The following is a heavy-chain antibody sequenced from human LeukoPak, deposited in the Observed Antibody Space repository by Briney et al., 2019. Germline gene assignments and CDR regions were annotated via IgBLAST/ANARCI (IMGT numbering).Heavy chain of an antibody. Sequence: SETLSLTCAVYGGSFSGYYWSWIRQPPGKGLEWIGEINHSGSTNYNPSLKSRVTISVDTSKNQFSLKLSSVTAADTAVYYCARGFGVPPEGNSSPSYYWFDPWGQGTLVTVSS. CDR1: GGSFSGYY. J-gene: IGHJ5*02. V-gene: IGHV4-34*01. CDR3: ARGFGVPPEGNSSPSYYWFDP. D-gene: IGHD3-22*01. CDR2: INHSGST.